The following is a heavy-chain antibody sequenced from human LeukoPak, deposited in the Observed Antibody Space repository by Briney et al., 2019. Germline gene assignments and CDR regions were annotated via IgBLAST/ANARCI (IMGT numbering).Heavy chain of an antibody. CDR2: IYRGGST. Sequence: GGSLRLSCAASGFTVSSSYMSWVRQAPGKGLEWVSIIYRGGSTYYADSVKGRLIISRDNSKNTLYLQMNSLRAEDTAVYYCARGGGSYGGFDYWGQGTLVTVSS. J-gene: IGHJ4*02. D-gene: IGHD1-26*01. CDR3: ARGGGSYGGFDY. V-gene: IGHV3-53*01. CDR1: GFTVSSSY.